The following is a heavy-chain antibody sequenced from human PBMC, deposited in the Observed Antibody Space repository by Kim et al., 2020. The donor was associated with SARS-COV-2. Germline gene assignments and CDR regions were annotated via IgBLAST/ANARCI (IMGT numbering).Heavy chain of an antibody. D-gene: IGHD2-2*01. V-gene: IGHV3-23*01. J-gene: IGHJ4*02. CDR3: ARTRSCSGTSCYVDF. Sequence: GRFTISRDNSKNTWFMQMSSLTADDTAVYYCARTRSCSGTSCYVDFWGQGTLVTVSS.